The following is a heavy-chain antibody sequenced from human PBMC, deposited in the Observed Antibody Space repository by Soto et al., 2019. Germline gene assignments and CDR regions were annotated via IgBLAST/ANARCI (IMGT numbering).Heavy chain of an antibody. Sequence: ASVKGSCKASGYTLTSYAMHWVRQAPGQRLEWMGWINAGNGNTKYSQKFQGRVTITRDTSASTAYMELSSLSSEGAAVYYCARDTAPSYVWGRGSTVTVSS. CDR2: INAGNGNT. V-gene: IGHV1-3*01. CDR1: GYTLTSYA. CDR3: ARDTAPSYV. D-gene: IGHD4-17*01. J-gene: IGHJ6*02.